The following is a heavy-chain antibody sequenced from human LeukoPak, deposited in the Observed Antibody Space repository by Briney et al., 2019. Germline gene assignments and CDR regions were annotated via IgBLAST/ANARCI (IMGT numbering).Heavy chain of an antibody. D-gene: IGHD1-14*01. CDR3: AKPEGDPDAFDI. CDR1: GFTFSSYG. Sequence: GGSLRLSCAASGFTFSSYGVHWVRQAPGKGLEWVAFIRYDGSNKYYADSVKGRFTISRDNSKNTLYLQMNSLRAEDTAVYYCAKPEGDPDAFDIWGQGTMVTVSS. CDR2: IRYDGSNK. V-gene: IGHV3-30*02. J-gene: IGHJ3*02.